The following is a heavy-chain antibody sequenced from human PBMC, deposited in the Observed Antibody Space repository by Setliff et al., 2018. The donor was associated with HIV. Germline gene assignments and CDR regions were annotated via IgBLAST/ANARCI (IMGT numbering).Heavy chain of an antibody. CDR3: ARGIKWLDP. J-gene: IGHJ5*02. Sequence: QAVGSLRLSCAASGFNVSHNYMTWVRQAPGKGLEWVYIIYSDGRTYYADSVKGRFTISRDDSKNTVYLQMHSLRVEDTTVYYCARGIKWLDPWGQGTLVTVSS. CDR1: GFNVSHNY. CDR2: IYSDGRT. V-gene: IGHV3-53*01.